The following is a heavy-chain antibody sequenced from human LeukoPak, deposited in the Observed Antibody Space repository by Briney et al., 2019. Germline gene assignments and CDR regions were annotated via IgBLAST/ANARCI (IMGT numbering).Heavy chain of an antibody. CDR1: GGSFSGYY. J-gene: IGHJ5*02. V-gene: IGHV4-34*01. Sequence: PSETLSLTCAVYGGSFSGYYWSWIRQPPGKGLEWIGEINHSGSTNYNPSLKSRVTISVDTSKNQFSLKLSSVTAADTAVYYRARKWLVLRFDPWGQGTLVTVSS. CDR3: ARKWLVLRFDP. CDR2: INHSGST. D-gene: IGHD6-19*01.